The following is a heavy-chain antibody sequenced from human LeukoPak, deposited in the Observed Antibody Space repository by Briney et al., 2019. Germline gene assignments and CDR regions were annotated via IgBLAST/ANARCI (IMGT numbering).Heavy chain of an antibody. V-gene: IGHV4-34*01. Sequence: SETLSLTCAVYGGSFSGYYWSWIRQPPGKGLEWIGEINHSGSTNYNPSLKSRVTISVDTSKNQFSLKLSSVTAADTAVYYCARHSFTMVRGAANYYYYMDVWGKGTTVTISS. CDR1: GGSFSGYY. CDR2: INHSGST. CDR3: ARHSFTMVRGAANYYYYMDV. D-gene: IGHD3-10*01. J-gene: IGHJ6*03.